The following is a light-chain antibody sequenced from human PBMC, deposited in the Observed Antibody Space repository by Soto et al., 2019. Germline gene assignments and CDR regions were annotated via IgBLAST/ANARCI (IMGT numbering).Light chain of an antibody. CDR2: KAS. CDR1: QSISSW. J-gene: IGKJ1*01. V-gene: IGKV1-5*03. CDR3: QQHNSYWSP. Sequence: DIQMTQSPSTLSASVGDRVTITCRASQSISSWLAWYQQKPGKAPKLLIYKASSLESGVPSRLSGSGSGTEFTLTISSLQPDDFATYYCQQHNSYWSPFCQGPKVDIK.